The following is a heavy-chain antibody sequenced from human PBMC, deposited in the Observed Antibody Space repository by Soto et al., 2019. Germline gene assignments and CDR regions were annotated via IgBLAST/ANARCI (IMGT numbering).Heavy chain of an antibody. CDR2: IYYSGST. Sequence: SETLSLTCTVSGGSISSYYWSWIRQPPGKGLEWIGYIYYSGSTNYNPSLKSRVTISVDTSKNQFSLKLSSVTAADTAVYYCARDDYHNWFDPWGQGTLVTVSS. J-gene: IGHJ5*02. V-gene: IGHV4-59*01. CDR1: GGSISSYY. CDR3: ARDDYHNWFDP. D-gene: IGHD4-17*01.